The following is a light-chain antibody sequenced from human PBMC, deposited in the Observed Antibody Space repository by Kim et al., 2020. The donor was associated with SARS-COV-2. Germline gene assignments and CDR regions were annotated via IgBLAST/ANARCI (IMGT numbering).Light chain of an antibody. CDR2: QDD. CDR1: KLGEKY. V-gene: IGLV3-1*01. Sequence: SYELTQPPSVSVSPGQTASITCSRDKLGEKYACWYQQKPGHSPVLIIFQDDRRPSGIPERFSGSNSGNTATLTISGTQAMDEADYYCQAWDSGTVVFGGGTQLTVL. CDR3: QAWDSGTVV. J-gene: IGLJ2*01.